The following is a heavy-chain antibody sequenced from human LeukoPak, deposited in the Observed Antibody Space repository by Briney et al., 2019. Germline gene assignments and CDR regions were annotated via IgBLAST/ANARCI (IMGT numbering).Heavy chain of an antibody. CDR3: ARSVFCCTNGVYYTIGSYYYYYMDV. CDR1: GGSISSGGYY. Sequence: PSETLSLTCTVSGGSISSGGYYWSWIRQPPGKGLEWIGYIYHSGSTYYNPSLKSRVTISVDRSKNQFSLKLSSVTAADTAVYYCARSVFCCTNGVYYTIGSYYYYYMDVWGKGTTVTVSS. D-gene: IGHD2-8*01. J-gene: IGHJ6*03. V-gene: IGHV4-30-2*01. CDR2: IYHSGST.